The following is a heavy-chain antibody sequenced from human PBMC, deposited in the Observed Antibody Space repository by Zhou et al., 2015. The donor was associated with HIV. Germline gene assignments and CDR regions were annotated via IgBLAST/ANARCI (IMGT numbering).Heavy chain of an antibody. D-gene: IGHD4-17*01. CDR1: GGTFSSYA. V-gene: IGHV1-69*12. Sequence: QVQLVQSGAEVKKPGSSVKVSCKASGGTFSSYAISWVRQAPGQGLEWMGGIIPIFGTANYAQKFQGRVTITADESTSTAYMELSSLRSEDTAVYYCASTPTVTKGWYFDLWGRGTLVTVSS. CDR2: IIPIFGTA. CDR3: ASTPTVTKGWYFDL. J-gene: IGHJ2*01.